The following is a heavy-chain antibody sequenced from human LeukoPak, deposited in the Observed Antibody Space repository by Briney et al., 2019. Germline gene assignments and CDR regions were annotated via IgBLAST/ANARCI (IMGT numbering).Heavy chain of an antibody. CDR2: FDPEDDET. J-gene: IGHJ4*02. V-gene: IGHV1-24*01. Sequence: ASVKVSCKVSGYTLTGLSMHWVRQAPGKGLEWMGGFDPEDDETFYAQKFQGRVTMTEDTSTDTVYMELSSLRSEDTAVFYCATGTKHCSGTNCYPHFAHWGQGSLVTVSS. CDR3: ATGTKHCSGTNCYPHFAH. CDR1: GYTLTGLS. D-gene: IGHD2-2*01.